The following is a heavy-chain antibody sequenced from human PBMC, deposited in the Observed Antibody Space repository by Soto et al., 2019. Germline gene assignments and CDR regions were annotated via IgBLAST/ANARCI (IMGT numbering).Heavy chain of an antibody. CDR2: ISYDGSNK. D-gene: IGHD6-6*01. CDR3: AKFQLAGGFDY. CDR1: GFTFSSYG. J-gene: IGHJ4*02. V-gene: IGHV3-30*18. Sequence: GGSLRLSCAASGFTFSSYGMHWVRQAPGKGLEWVAVISYDGSNKYYADSVKGRFTISRDNSKNTLYLQMNSLRAEDTAVYYCAKFQLAGGFDYWGQGTLVTVSS.